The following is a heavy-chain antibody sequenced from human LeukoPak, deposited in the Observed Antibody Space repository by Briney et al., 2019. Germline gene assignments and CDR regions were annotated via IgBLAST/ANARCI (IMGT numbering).Heavy chain of an antibody. V-gene: IGHV3-66*02. CDR2: IYSGGST. CDR1: GFTVSSNY. CDR3: ARETVTMVRGVIKDFQH. J-gene: IGHJ1*01. Sequence: GGSLRLSCAASGFTVSSNYMSWVRQAPGKGLEWVSVIYSGGSTYYADSVKGRFTISRDNSKNTLYLQMNSLRAEDRAVYYCARETVTMVRGVIKDFQHWGQGTLVTVSS. D-gene: IGHD3-10*01.